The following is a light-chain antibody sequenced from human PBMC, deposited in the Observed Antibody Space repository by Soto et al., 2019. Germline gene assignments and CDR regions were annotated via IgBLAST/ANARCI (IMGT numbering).Light chain of an antibody. CDR2: DAS. V-gene: IGKV3-15*01. Sequence: EIVLTQSPASLSVSPGERVTLSCRASQSVGRNLAWYHQQPGQAPRLLIYDASSRATGVPARFSGSGSGTEFTLTISRLQSEDFAVYSCQQYSSGPPLTFGGGTKVDIK. CDR1: QSVGRN. J-gene: IGKJ4*01. CDR3: QQYSSGPPLT.